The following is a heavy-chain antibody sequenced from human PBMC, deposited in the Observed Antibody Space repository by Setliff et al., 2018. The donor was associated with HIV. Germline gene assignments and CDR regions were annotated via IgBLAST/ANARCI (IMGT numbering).Heavy chain of an antibody. V-gene: IGHV1-2*02. D-gene: IGHD1-26*01. Sequence: GASVKVSCKASGYSFTAYYMHWLRQAPGQGLEWMGWVNPNSGVTNFAQKFQGRVTMTRDTSISTAYMDLSSLTSDDTAVYYCALASIVSTARWNHWGRGTTVTVSS. J-gene: IGHJ4*02. CDR2: VNPNSGVT. CDR3: ALASIVSTARWNH. CDR1: GYSFTAYY.